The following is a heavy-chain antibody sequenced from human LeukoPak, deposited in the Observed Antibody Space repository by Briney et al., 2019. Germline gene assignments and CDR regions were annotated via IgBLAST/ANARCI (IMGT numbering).Heavy chain of an antibody. CDR3: ARDREWPYYFDY. CDR2: INPNSGGT. D-gene: IGHD3-3*01. V-gene: IGHV1-2*02. CDR1: GYTFTSYG. J-gene: IGHJ4*02. Sequence: ASVKVSCKASGYTFTSYGISWVRQAPGQGLEWMGWINPNSGGTNYAQKFQGRVTMTRDTSISTAYMELSRLRSDDTAVYYCARDREWPYYFDYWGQGTLVTVSS.